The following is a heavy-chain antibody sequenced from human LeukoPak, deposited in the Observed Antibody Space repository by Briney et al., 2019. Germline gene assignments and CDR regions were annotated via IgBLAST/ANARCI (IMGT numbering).Heavy chain of an antibody. V-gene: IGHV3-23*01. CDR1: GFTFSSYA. Sequence: GGSLRLSCAASGFTFSSYAMSWVRQAPGKGLEWVSAISGSGGSTYCADSVKGRFTISRDNSKNTLYLQMNSLRAEDTAVYYCAKWTSYYYGSGQFDPWGQGTLVTVSS. CDR3: AKWTSYYYGSGQFDP. J-gene: IGHJ5*02. CDR2: ISGSGGST. D-gene: IGHD3-10*01.